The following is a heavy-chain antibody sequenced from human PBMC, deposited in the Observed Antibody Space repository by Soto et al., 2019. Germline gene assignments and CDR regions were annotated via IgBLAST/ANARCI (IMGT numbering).Heavy chain of an antibody. V-gene: IGHV1-69*13. CDR1: GGTFSSYA. CDR2: IIPIFGTA. J-gene: IGHJ6*02. CDR3: ARDYMLTGLGNPYYYYGMDV. Sequence: SVKVSCKASGGTFSSYAISWVRQAPGQGLEWMGGIIPIFGTANYAQKFQGRVTITADESTSTAYMELSSLRSEDTAVYYCARDYMLTGLGNPYYYYGMDVWGQGTTVTVSS. D-gene: IGHD3-9*01.